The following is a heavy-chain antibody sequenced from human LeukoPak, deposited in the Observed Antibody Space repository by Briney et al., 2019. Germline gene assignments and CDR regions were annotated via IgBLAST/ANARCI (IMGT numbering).Heavy chain of an antibody. V-gene: IGHV4-4*02. Sequence: SEILSLTCAVSGGSISTNNWWTWIRQPPGKGLEWIGSIYYSGSTYYNPSLKSRVTISVDTSKNQFSLKLSSVTAADTAVYYCARDQYFDWLYFDYWGQGTLVTVSS. CDR1: GGSISTNNW. J-gene: IGHJ4*02. CDR3: ARDQYFDWLYFDY. CDR2: IYYSGST. D-gene: IGHD3-9*01.